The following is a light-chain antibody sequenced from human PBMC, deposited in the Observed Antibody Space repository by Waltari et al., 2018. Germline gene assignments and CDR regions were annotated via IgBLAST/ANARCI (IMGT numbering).Light chain of an antibody. V-gene: IGLV1-44*01. CDR1: ASNLANTV. Sequence: SVLTQPPSASGTPGQGVPIPCSVGASNLANTVVKWYQQVPGKAPKLLIYRSDRRPAGVPDRFSGSKSGTSASLAISGLQSEDEADYYCAAWDDSLNGRWVFGGGTKVTVL. CDR3: AAWDDSLNGRWV. CDR2: RSD. J-gene: IGLJ3*02.